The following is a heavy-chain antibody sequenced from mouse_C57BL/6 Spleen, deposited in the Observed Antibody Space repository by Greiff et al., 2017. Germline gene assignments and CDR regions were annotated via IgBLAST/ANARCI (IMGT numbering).Heavy chain of an antibody. CDR1: GYAFSSSW. V-gene: IGHV1-82*01. CDR3: AREGYYGSSCGFAY. D-gene: IGHD1-1*01. CDR2: IYPGDGDT. J-gene: IGHJ3*01. Sequence: VQLQQSGPELVKPGASVKISCTASGYAFSSSWMNWVKQRPGKGLEWIGRIYPGDGDTNYNGKFKGKATLTADKSSSTAYMQLSSLTSEDSAVYFCAREGYYGSSCGFAYWGQGTLVTVSA.